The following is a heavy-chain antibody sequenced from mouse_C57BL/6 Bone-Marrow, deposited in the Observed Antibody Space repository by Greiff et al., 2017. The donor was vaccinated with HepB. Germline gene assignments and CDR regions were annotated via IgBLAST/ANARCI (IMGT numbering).Heavy chain of an antibody. J-gene: IGHJ4*01. CDR1: GYTFTSYT. Sequence: QVQLQQSGAELARPGASVKMSCKASGYTFTSYTMHWVKQRPGQGLEWIGYINPSSGYTKYNQKFKDKATLTADKSSSTAYMQLSSLTSEDSAVYYCARSQYDGYCYYYAMDYWGQGTSVTVSS. D-gene: IGHD2-3*01. CDR3: ARSQYDGYCYYYAMDY. CDR2: INPSSGYT. V-gene: IGHV1-4*01.